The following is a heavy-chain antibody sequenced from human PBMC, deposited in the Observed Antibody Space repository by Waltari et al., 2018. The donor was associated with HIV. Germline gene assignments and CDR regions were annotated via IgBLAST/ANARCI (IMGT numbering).Heavy chain of an antibody. D-gene: IGHD3-10*01. J-gene: IGHJ4*02. Sequence: EVQLVESGGGLVQPGGCLRLSCAASGFTFSSYWRSWVRQAPGKGLEWVANINQDGSQTYYVDSVKGRFTISRDNAKNSLYLQMNSLRAEDSAVYYCARDQFGWFDSGPPSWGQGTLVTVSS. CDR1: GFTFSSYW. CDR2: INQDGSQT. CDR3: ARDQFGWFDSGPPS. V-gene: IGHV3-7*01.